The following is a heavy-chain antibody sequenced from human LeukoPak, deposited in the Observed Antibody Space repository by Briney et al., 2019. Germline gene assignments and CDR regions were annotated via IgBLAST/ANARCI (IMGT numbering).Heavy chain of an antibody. J-gene: IGHJ4*02. CDR1: GYTFTSYG. CDR2: ISAYNDNT. CDR3: ARVHYDILTGYSYFDY. D-gene: IGHD3-9*01. Sequence: ASVKISCKASGYTFTSYGISWVRQAPGQGLEWMGWISAYNDNTNYAQKLQGRVTMTTDTSTSTAYMELRSLRSDDTAVYYCARVHYDILTGYSYFDYWGQGTLVTVSS. V-gene: IGHV1-18*01.